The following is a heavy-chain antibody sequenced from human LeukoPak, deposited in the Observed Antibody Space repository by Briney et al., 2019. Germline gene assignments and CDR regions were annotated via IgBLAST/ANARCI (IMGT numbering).Heavy chain of an antibody. Sequence: PGGSLRLSCAASGFTFSSYAMSWVRQAPGKGLEWVSAISGSGGSTYYADSVKGRFTISRDISKNTLYLQMNSLRPEDTAVYYCAKGAYDYYNYCDSWGQGTLVTVSS. V-gene: IGHV3-23*01. CDR3: AKGAYDYYNYCDS. CDR1: GFTFSSYA. J-gene: IGHJ4*02. D-gene: IGHD2-21*02. CDR2: ISGSGGST.